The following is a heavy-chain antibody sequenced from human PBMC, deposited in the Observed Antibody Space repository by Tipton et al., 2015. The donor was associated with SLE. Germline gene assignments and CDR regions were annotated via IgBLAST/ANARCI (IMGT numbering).Heavy chain of an antibody. CDR3: ARDQRFMDAFDI. CDR1: GGSISSSSYY. V-gene: IGHV4-39*07. CDR2: IYYRGSP. D-gene: IGHD6-25*01. J-gene: IGHJ3*02. Sequence: TLSLTCTVSGGSISSSSYYWGWIRQPPGKGLEWIGSIYYRGSPYYNPSLKSRVTISVDTSKNQFSLKLSSVTAADTAVYYCARDQRFMDAFDIWGQGTMVTGSS.